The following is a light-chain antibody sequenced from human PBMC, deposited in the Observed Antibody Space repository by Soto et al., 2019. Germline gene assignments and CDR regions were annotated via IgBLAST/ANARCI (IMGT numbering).Light chain of an antibody. CDR1: QSVSTS. CDR3: QQYNNWPRT. Sequence: EIVFTQSPATLSFSPGERATLSCRASQSVSTSLAWYQQKPGQAPRLLFYGASTRATGIPARFSGSGSGTEFTLTINSLQSEDFAVYYCQQYNNWPRTFGQGTKVDI. V-gene: IGKV3-15*01. J-gene: IGKJ1*01. CDR2: GAS.